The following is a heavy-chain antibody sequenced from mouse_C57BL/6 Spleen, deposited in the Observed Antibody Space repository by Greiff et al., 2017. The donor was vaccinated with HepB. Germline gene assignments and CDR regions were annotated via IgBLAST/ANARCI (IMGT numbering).Heavy chain of an antibody. CDR2: ISSGSSTI. Sequence: EVQLVESGGGLVKPGGSLKLSCAASGFTFSDYGMHWVRQAPEKGLEWVAYISSGSSTIYYADTVKGRFTISRDNAKNTLFLQMTSLRSEDTAMYYCATSYYYGSSLNYWGQGTTLTVSS. J-gene: IGHJ2*01. CDR1: GFTFSDYG. D-gene: IGHD1-1*01. V-gene: IGHV5-17*01. CDR3: ATSYYYGSSLNY.